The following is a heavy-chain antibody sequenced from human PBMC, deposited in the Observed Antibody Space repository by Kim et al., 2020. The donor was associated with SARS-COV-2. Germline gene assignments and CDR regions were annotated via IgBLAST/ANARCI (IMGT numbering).Heavy chain of an antibody. Sequence: YAQKGQGRVTMTTEQSTNNAYMELWGLRSDDTAMYYCARGAYGDVSFDYWGQGTLVTVSS. J-gene: IGHJ4*02. D-gene: IGHD4-17*01. V-gene: IGHV1-18*01. CDR3: ARGAYGDVSFDY.